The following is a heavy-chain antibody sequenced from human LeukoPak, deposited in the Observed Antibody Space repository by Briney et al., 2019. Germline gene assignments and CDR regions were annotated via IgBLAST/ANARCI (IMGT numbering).Heavy chain of an antibody. J-gene: IGHJ5*02. CDR2: VSSSGVNT. V-gene: IGHV3-23*01. Sequence: GGSLRLSCAASGFTFSNYAMSWVRQAPGKGLEWVSSVSSSGVNTYYADSVKGRFTISRDNSRNTVYLQISSLRAEDTAVYYCARDITGYCSGGSCPRPFDPWGQGTLVTVSS. D-gene: IGHD2-15*01. CDR1: GFTFSNYA. CDR3: ARDITGYCSGGSCPRPFDP.